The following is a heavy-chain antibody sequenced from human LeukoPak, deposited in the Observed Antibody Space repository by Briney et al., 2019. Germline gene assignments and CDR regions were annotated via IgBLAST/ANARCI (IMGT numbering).Heavy chain of an antibody. D-gene: IGHD3-3*01. J-gene: IGHJ4*02. V-gene: IGHV3-7*01. Sequence: GGSLRLSCADSGFTFSGYWMNWVRQAPGKGLEWVANINQNGGEKYYVDSVKGRFTISRDNGKNSLYLQMNSLRAEDTAVYYCARYDFWSGYYSVYGSYFDYWGQGTLVTVSS. CDR2: INQNGGEK. CDR3: ARYDFWSGYYSVYGSYFDY. CDR1: GFTFSGYW.